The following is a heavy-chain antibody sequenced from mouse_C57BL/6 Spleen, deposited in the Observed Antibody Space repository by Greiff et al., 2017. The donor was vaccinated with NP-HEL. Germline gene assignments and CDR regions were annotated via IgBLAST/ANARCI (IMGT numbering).Heavy chain of an antibody. CDR2: IDPEDGDT. Sequence: VQLQQSGAELVKPGASVKLSCTASGFNITDYYMHWVKQRTEQGLEWIGRIDPEDGDTKYAPKFQGKATITADTSSNTAYMQLSSLTSEDTAAYYCARAYGSSPHWYFDVWGTGTTVTVSS. CDR3: ARAYGSSPHWYFDV. CDR1: GFNITDYY. D-gene: IGHD1-1*01. J-gene: IGHJ1*03. V-gene: IGHV14-2*01.